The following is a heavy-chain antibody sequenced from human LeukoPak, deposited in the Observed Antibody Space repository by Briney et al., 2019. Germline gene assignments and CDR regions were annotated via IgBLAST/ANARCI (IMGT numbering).Heavy chain of an antibody. CDR3: AREGCSSTSCYKGSYYYYYYMDV. V-gene: IGHV3-7*01. CDR1: GFTFSSYW. CDR2: IKQDGSEK. D-gene: IGHD2-2*02. J-gene: IGHJ6*03. Sequence: GGSLRLSCAASGFTFSSYWMSWVRQAPGKGLEWVANIKQDGSEKYYVDSVKGRFTISRDNAKNSLYLQMNSLRAEDTAVYYCAREGCSSTSCYKGSYYYYYYMDVWGKGTTVTVSS.